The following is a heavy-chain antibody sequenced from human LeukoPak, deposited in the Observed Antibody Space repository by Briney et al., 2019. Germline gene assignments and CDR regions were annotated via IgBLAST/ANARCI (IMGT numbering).Heavy chain of an antibody. J-gene: IGHJ5*02. V-gene: IGHV1-8*01. CDR1: GYTFTSYD. Sequence: ASVKVSCKASGYTFTSYDIIWVRQATGQGLEWMGWMNPNSGNTGYAQKFQGRVTMTRDASTGTVYMELSSLRSEDTAVYYCARDALLWFGEGKNWFDPWGQGTLVTVSS. CDR3: ARDALLWFGEGKNWFDP. CDR2: MNPNSGNT. D-gene: IGHD3-10*01.